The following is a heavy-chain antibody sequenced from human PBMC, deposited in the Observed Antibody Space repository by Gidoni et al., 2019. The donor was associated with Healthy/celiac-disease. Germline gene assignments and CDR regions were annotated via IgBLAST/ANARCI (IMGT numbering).Heavy chain of an antibody. D-gene: IGHD4-17*01. V-gene: IGHV1-69*04. Sequence: QVQLVQSGAEVKKLGSSVKVSCKASGGTFSSYAISWVRQAPGQGLEWMGRIIPILGIANYAQKFQGRVTITADKSTSTAYMELSSLRSEDTAVYYCANSLSDYGGNYWGQGTLVTVSS. CDR2: IIPILGIA. CDR1: GGTFSSYA. CDR3: ANSLSDYGGNY. J-gene: IGHJ4*02.